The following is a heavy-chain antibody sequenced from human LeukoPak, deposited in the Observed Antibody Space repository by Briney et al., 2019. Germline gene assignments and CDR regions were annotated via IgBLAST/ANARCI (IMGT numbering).Heavy chain of an antibody. CDR3: ARAGGSYGSGSYFGIDN. CDR1: GGSINNYY. CDR2: IYYSGST. J-gene: IGHJ4*02. V-gene: IGHV4-59*08. Sequence: SETLSLTCNVSGGSINNYYWSWIRQPPGKGLEWIGYIYYSGSTNYNPSLKSRVTISVDTSKNQFSLKLSSVTAADTAIYYCARAGGSYGSGSYFGIDNWGQGTLVTVSS. D-gene: IGHD3-10*01.